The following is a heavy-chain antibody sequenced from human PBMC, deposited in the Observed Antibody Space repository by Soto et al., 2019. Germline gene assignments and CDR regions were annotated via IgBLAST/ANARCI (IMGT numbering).Heavy chain of an antibody. CDR2: IKSKTDGGTT. CDR1: GFTFSNAW. V-gene: IGHV3-15*01. CDR3: TTDWGLLWFWELYHDAFDI. Sequence: EVQLVESGGGLVKPGGSLRLSCAASGFTFSNAWLSWVRQAPGKGLEWVGRIKSKTDGGTTDYAAPVKGRFTISREDSKNTLYLQMNSLKTEDTAVYYCTTDWGLLWFWELYHDAFDIWGQGTMVTVSS. J-gene: IGHJ3*02. D-gene: IGHD3-10*01.